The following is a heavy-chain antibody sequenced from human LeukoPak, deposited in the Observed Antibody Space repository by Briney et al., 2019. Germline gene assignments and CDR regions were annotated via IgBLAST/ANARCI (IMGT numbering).Heavy chain of an antibody. CDR2: IIPIFGTA. V-gene: IGHV1-69*13. CDR3: AKDAGDIVVVVAATSYHFDY. Sequence: SVKVSCKASGGTFSSYAISWVRQAPGQGLEWMGGIIPIFGTANYAQKFQGRVTITADESTSTAYMELSSLRSEDTAVYYCAKDAGDIVVVVAATSYHFDYWGQGTLVTVSS. D-gene: IGHD2-15*01. J-gene: IGHJ4*02. CDR1: GGTFSSYA.